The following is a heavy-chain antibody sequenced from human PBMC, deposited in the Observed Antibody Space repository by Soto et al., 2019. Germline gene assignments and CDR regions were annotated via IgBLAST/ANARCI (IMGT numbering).Heavy chain of an antibody. Sequence: PSETLSLTCAVSGGSISSSNWWSWVRQPPGKGLEWIGEIYHSGSTNYNPSLKSRVTISVDKSKNQFSLKLSSVTAADTAVYYCARFPPPHGEQLDPSGYYYYYYGMDVWGQGTTVTVSS. CDR1: GGSISSSNW. D-gene: IGHD6-6*01. CDR2: IYHSGST. V-gene: IGHV4-4*02. J-gene: IGHJ6*02. CDR3: ARFPPPHGEQLDPSGYYYYYYGMDV.